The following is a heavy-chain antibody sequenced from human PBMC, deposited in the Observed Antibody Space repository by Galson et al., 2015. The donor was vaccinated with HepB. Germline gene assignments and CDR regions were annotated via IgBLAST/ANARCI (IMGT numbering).Heavy chain of an antibody. CDR2: INSDGSST. V-gene: IGHV3-74*01. Sequence: SLRLSCAASGFTFSSYWMHWVRQAPGKGLVWVSRINSDGSSTSYADSVKGRFTISRDNAKNTLYLQMNSLRAEDTAVYYCARGGDSAELDYWGQGTLVTVSS. CDR3: ARGGDSAELDY. CDR1: GFTFSSYW. J-gene: IGHJ4*02. D-gene: IGHD5-12*01.